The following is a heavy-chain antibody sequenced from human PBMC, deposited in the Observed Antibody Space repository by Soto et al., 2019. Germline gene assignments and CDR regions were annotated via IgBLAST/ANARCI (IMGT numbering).Heavy chain of an antibody. CDR3: ARHTPAISISDH. CDR1: GGSISSSY. CDR2: IYYSGST. Sequence: SETLSLTCTVSGGSISSSYWGWILQPPGKGLEWIGSIYYSGSTYYNPSLKSRVTISVDTSKNQFSLKLSSVTAADTAVYYCARHTPAISISDHWGQGTLVTVSS. J-gene: IGHJ4*02. D-gene: IGHD2-15*01. V-gene: IGHV4-39*01.